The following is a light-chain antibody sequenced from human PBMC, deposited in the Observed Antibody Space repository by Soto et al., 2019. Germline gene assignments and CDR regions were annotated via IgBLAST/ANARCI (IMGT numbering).Light chain of an antibody. CDR2: EVR. CDR3: SSYPTTSTLV. Sequence: QSALTQPASVSGSPGQSITIACTGTNRDVGSYNLVSWYQQRPGEAPKLIISEVRNRPSGISYRFTGSKSGNTASLTISGLQAEDEADYYCSSYPTTSTLVFGGGTKLTVL. CDR1: NRDVGSYNL. J-gene: IGLJ3*02. V-gene: IGLV2-14*01.